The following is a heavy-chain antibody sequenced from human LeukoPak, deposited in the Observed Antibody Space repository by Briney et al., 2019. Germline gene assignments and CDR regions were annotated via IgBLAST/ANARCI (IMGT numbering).Heavy chain of an antibody. D-gene: IGHD6-19*01. V-gene: IGHV3-53*04. Sequence: PGGSLRLSCAASGFTVSSNYVSWVRQAPGKGLEWVSVIYSGGSTYYADSVKGRFTISRHNSKNTLYLQMNSLRAEDTAVYYCARDSSGYYYYGMDVWGQGTTVTVSS. CDR3: ARDSSGYYYYGMDV. CDR1: GFTVSSNY. CDR2: IYSGGST. J-gene: IGHJ6*02.